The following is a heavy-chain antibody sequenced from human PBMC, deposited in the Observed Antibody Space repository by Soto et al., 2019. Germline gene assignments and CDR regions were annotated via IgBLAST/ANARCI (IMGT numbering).Heavy chain of an antibody. CDR3: ARVAGFGDLSQNNNWFDP. J-gene: IGHJ5*02. V-gene: IGHV4-4*07. D-gene: IGHD3-10*01. CDR2: IYTSGST. Sequence: SETLSLTCRVSCGSISRYYWSWIRQPAGKGLEWIGRIYTSGSTNYNPSLKSRVTMSVDTSKNQFSLKLSSVTAADTAVYYCARVAGFGDLSQNNNWFDPWGQGTLVTVSS. CDR1: CGSISRYY.